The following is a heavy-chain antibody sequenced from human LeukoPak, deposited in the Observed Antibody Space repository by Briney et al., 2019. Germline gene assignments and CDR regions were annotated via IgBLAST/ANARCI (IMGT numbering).Heavy chain of an antibody. Sequence: ASVKVSCEASGYTFTGYYMHWVRQAPGQGLEWMGWINPNSGGTNYAQKFHDRVTMTRDTSIRTAYMEVSRLRSDDTAVYYCARSPDILTGENFDYWGQGTLVTVSS. D-gene: IGHD3-9*01. CDR1: GYTFTGYY. CDR3: ARSPDILTGENFDY. J-gene: IGHJ4*02. CDR2: INPNSGGT. V-gene: IGHV1-2*02.